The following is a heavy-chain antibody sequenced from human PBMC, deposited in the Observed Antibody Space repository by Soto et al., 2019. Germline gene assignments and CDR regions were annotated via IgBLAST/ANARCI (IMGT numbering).Heavy chain of an antibody. CDR3: AKYRRTDAEGYRLDF. CDR2: VYYSGST. D-gene: IGHD5-12*01. J-gene: IGHJ4*02. Sequence: PSETLSLTCTLSGGSISGYYWSWIRQPPGKGLEWIGYVYYSGSTKYNPSLESRVTISVDMSNNQFSLMLTSVTAVDTAVYYCAKYRRTDAEGYRLDFWGQGTLVTVSS. CDR1: GGSISGYY. V-gene: IGHV4-59*01.